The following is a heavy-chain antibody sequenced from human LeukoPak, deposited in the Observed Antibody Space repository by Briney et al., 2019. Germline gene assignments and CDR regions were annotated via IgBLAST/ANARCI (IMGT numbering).Heavy chain of an antibody. CDR2: ISGSGGST. CDR3: AKDGDYYGSGTYFDY. CDR1: GFTFSSYA. J-gene: IGHJ4*02. Sequence: GGSLRLSCAASGFTFSSYAMSWVRQAPGEGLEWVSAISGSGGSTYYADSVKGRFTISRDNSKNTLYLQMNSLRAKDTAVYYCAKDGDYYGSGTYFDYWGQGTLVTVSS. D-gene: IGHD3-10*01. V-gene: IGHV3-23*01.